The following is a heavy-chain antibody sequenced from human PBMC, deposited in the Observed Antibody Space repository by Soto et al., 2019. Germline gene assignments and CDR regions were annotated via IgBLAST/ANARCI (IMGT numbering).Heavy chain of an antibody. Sequence: EVQLVESGGGLVQPGGSLTLSCGASGFTFGSYWMHWVRQAPGKGLVWVARINSDGSSPSYADSVKGRFTISRDNAKYTVYLQMKSLRAEDTAVYYCSREVYGGNYHFDHWGQGTLVTVSS. CDR2: INSDGSSP. J-gene: IGHJ4*02. V-gene: IGHV3-74*01. CDR3: SREVYGGNYHFDH. CDR1: GFTFGSYW. D-gene: IGHD2-8*01.